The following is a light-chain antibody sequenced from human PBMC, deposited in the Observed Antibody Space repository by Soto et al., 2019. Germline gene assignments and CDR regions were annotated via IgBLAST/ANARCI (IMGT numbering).Light chain of an antibody. V-gene: IGKV1-5*01. J-gene: IGKJ5*01. CDR2: HAS. CDR1: QSMSSW. CDR3: QQANSFPIT. Sequence: DIQMTQSPSTLSASVGDGVTITCRASQSMSSWLAWYQQKPGTAPKLLIYHASTLESGVPSRFSGSGSGTEFTLTISSLQPDDFATYYCQQANSFPITFGQGTRLEI.